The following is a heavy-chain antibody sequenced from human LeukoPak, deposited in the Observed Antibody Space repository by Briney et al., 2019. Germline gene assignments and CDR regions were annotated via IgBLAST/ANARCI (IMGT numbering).Heavy chain of an antibody. CDR2: IYTSGST. CDR1: GGSISSYY. CDR3: ARESFDWLFDYYYYYGMDV. J-gene: IGHJ6*02. Sequence: PSETLSLTCTVSGGSISSYYWSWIRQPAGKGLEWIGRIYTSGSTNYNPSLKSRVTMSVDTSKNQFSLKLSSVTAADTAVYYCARESFDWLFDYYYYYGMDVWGQGTTVTVSS. D-gene: IGHD3-9*01. V-gene: IGHV4-4*07.